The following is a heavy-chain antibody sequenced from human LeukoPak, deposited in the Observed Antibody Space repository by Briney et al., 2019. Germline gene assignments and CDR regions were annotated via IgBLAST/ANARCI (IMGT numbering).Heavy chain of an antibody. Sequence: GGSLRLSCAASGSALSSHWMTWVRQVPGRGPEWVANVNRDGSETYYLDSVKGRFTISKDNAKNSLYLQMNSLRAEDTALYHCARNNGMDVWGQGTTVIVSS. CDR3: ARNNGMDV. CDR2: VNRDGSET. CDR1: GSALSSHW. V-gene: IGHV3-7*03. J-gene: IGHJ6*02.